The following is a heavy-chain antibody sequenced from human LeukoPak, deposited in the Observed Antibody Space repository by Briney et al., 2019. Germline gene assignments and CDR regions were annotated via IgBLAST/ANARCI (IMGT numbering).Heavy chain of an antibody. D-gene: IGHD2-15*01. CDR1: GYPFIDYY. Sequence: ASVKVSCKASGYPFIDYYLHWVRQAPGQGLEWMGCINPNTADTNSAQNFQGRVIMTRDTSIATAYMELSRLKSDDTALYYCASKGAGHCYDASCMGSFDLWGKGTTVAVSS. CDR2: INPNTADT. J-gene: IGHJ3*01. V-gene: IGHV1-2*02. CDR3: ASKGAGHCYDASCMGSFDL.